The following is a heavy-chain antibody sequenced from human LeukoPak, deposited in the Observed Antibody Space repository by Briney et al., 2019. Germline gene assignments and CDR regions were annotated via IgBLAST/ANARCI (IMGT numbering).Heavy chain of an antibody. D-gene: IGHD6-19*01. CDR3: TRQRSGWPLDF. CDR1: GSIFTTYW. CDR2: IDPSDSYT. Sequence: RGASLRISCECSGSIFTTYWITGVHHLPGKAVEWMGRIDPSDSYTNYSPSFQGHFTISADKSISTAYRQWSSLKAPDTAMYYCTRQRSGWPLDFWGQGTLVTVSS. V-gene: IGHV5-10-1*01. J-gene: IGHJ4*02.